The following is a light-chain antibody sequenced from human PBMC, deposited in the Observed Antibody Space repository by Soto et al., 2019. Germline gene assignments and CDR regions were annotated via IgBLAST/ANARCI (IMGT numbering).Light chain of an antibody. V-gene: IGLV2-8*01. CDR2: EVS. CDR3: SSYAGSNIPVV. J-gene: IGLJ2*01. Sequence: QSLLTQPPSASGSPGQSVTISCTGTSSDVGGYNYVSWYQQHPGKAPKLMIYEVSKRPSGVPDRFSGSKSGNTASLTVSGLQAEDEADYYCSSYAGSNIPVVFGGGTKVTVL. CDR1: SSDVGGYNY.